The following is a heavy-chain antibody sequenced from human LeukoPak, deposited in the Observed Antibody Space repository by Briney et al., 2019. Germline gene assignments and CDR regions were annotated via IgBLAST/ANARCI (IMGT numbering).Heavy chain of an antibody. Sequence: GGSLRLSCAASGFTFSSYEMNWVRQAPGKGLEWLSYISSSGSTIHYADSVKGRFTISRDNAKNSLYLQMNSLRAEDTAVYYCARWGDSYCFDYWGQGTPVTASS. J-gene: IGHJ4*02. CDR3: ARWGDSYCFDY. D-gene: IGHD5-18*01. CDR2: ISSSGSTI. V-gene: IGHV3-48*03. CDR1: GFTFSSYE.